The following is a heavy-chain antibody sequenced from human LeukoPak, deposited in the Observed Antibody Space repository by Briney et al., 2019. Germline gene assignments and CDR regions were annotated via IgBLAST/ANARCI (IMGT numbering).Heavy chain of an antibody. CDR2: ISGSGGST. V-gene: IGHV3-23*01. Sequence: PGGSLRLSCAASGFTFSSYAMSWVRQAPGEGLEWVSAISGSGGSTYYADSVKGRFTISRDNSKNTLYLLMNSLRGEDTAVYYCARDRAYDSSGYYYISTSRSYYMDVWGKGTTVIVSS. CDR3: ARDRAYDSSGYYYISTSRSYYMDV. J-gene: IGHJ6*03. D-gene: IGHD3-22*01. CDR1: GFTFSSYA.